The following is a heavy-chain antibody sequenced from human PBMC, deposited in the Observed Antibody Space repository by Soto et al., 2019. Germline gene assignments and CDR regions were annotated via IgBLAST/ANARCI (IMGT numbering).Heavy chain of an antibody. CDR2: IIPIFGTA. D-gene: IGHD6-19*01. CDR3: ARGSNVTELGIAVAGLTDY. CDR1: GGTFSSYA. V-gene: IGHV1-69*06. Sequence: GASVKVSCKASGGTFSSYAISWVRQAPGQGLEWMGGIIPIFGTANYAQKFQGRVTITADKSTSTAYMELSSLRSEDTAEYYCARGSNVTELGIAVAGLTDYWGQGTLVTVSS. J-gene: IGHJ4*02.